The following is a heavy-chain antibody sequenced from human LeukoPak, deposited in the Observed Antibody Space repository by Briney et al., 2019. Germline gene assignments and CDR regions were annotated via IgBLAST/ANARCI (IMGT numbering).Heavy chain of an antibody. CDR3: ARGRDYDSSGYYAPFDY. J-gene: IGHJ4*02. CDR2: IYYSGST. V-gene: IGHV4-39*07. D-gene: IGHD3-22*01. CDR1: GGSISSSSYY. Sequence: SETLSLTCTVSGGSISSSSYYWGWIRQPPGKGLEWIGSIYYSGSTYYNPSLKSRVTISVDTSKNQFSLKLSSVTAADTAVYYCARGRDYDSSGYYAPFDYWGQGTLVTVSS.